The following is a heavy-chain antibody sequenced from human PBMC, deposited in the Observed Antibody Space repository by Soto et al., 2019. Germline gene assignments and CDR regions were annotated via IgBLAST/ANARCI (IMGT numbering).Heavy chain of an antibody. CDR3: ARHVKYLDLLAI. J-gene: IGHJ3*02. D-gene: IGHD2-2*01. Sequence: PGESLKISCKGSGYSFTSYWIGWVRQMPGKGLEWMGRIDLSDSYTNYCPSFQGHVTISADKSISTHYLNWSSLKASDTAMYECARHVKYLDLLAIWGQGTMVPVSS. CDR2: IDLSDSYT. V-gene: IGHV5-10-1*01. CDR1: GYSFTSYW.